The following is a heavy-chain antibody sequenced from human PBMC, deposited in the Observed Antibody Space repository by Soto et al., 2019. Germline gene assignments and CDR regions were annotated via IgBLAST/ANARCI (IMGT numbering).Heavy chain of an antibody. CDR1: GGSISSSSYY. V-gene: IGHV4-39*01. J-gene: IGHJ6*03. Sequence: QLQLQESGPGLVKPSETLSLTCTVSGGSISSSSYYWGWIRQPPGKGLEWIGSIYYSGSTYYNPSLKSRVTISVDTSKNQFSLKLSSVTAADTAVYYCARQYRDYYYYYYMDVWGKGTTVTVSS. D-gene: IGHD1-1*01. CDR2: IYYSGST. CDR3: ARQYRDYYYYYYMDV.